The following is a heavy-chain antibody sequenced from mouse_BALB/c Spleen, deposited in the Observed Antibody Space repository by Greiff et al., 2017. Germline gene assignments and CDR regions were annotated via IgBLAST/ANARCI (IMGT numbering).Heavy chain of an antibody. Sequence: EVQLQQSGAELVKPGASVKLSCTASGFNIKDTYMHWVKQRPEQGLEWIGRIDPANGNTKYDPKFQGKATITADTSSNTAYLQLSSLTSEDTAVYYCARSGGNYRMAWFAYWGQGTLVTVSA. V-gene: IGHV14-3*02. J-gene: IGHJ3*01. CDR1: GFNIKDTY. CDR3: ARSGGNYRMAWFAY. CDR2: IDPANGNT. D-gene: IGHD2-1*01.